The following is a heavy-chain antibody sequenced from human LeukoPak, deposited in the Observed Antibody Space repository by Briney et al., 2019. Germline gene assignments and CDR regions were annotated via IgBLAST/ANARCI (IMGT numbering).Heavy chain of an antibody. J-gene: IGHJ4*02. CDR2: IRYDGSNK. V-gene: IGHV3-30*02. D-gene: IGHD4-17*01. Sequence: GGSLRLSCAASGFTFSSYGMHWVRQAPGKGLEWVAFIRYDGSNKYYADSVKGRFTISRDNSKNTLYLQMNSLRAGDTAVYYCAKEGYYGDYAPGYWGQGTLVTVSS. CDR1: GFTFSSYG. CDR3: AKEGYYGDYAPGY.